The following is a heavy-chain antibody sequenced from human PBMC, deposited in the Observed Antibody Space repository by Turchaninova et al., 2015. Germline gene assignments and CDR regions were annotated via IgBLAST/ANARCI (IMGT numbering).Heavy chain of an antibody. CDR1: GYTFTDYY. CDR3: AREGKYGLSHFDH. Sequence: QVQLVQSGAEVKKPGASVKVSCKASGYTFTDYYMHWVRQAPGHGLEWRGRIHPNSGGTSYAKNLQGRVTMTRETSISTAYMELNSLRSDDTAVYYCAREGKYGLSHFDHWGQGTLVIVSS. V-gene: IGHV1-2*06. D-gene: IGHD3-16*02. CDR2: IHPNSGGT. J-gene: IGHJ4*02.